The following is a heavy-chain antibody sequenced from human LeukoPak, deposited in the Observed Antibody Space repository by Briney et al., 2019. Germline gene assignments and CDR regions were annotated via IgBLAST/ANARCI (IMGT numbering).Heavy chain of an antibody. J-gene: IGHJ5*02. Sequence: SETLSLTCTVSGGSINDYYWSWIRQSPGKGLEWIGYIYYTGRTKYNPSLQSRVTISVDTSKNQFSLKLSSVTAADTAVYYCARLSVAVWFDPWGQGTLVTVSS. CDR3: ARLSVAVWFDP. CDR1: GGSINDYY. D-gene: IGHD6-19*01. V-gene: IGHV4-59*12. CDR2: IYYTGRT.